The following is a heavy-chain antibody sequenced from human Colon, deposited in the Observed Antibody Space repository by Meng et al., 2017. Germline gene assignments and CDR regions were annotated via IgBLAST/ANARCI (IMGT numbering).Heavy chain of an antibody. J-gene: IGHJ4*02. V-gene: IGHV3-48*03. CDR3: ATDLYGVKDFDD. Sequence: GGSLRLSCAASGFVFSDYEFNWVRQAPGKGLEWISYITSRGDIALYADSVKGRFTISRDSAKNSLYLQMNSLRAEDTAVYFCATDLYGVKDFDDWDQGTLVTVSS. CDR1: GFVFSDYE. D-gene: IGHD3-3*01. CDR2: ITSRGDIA.